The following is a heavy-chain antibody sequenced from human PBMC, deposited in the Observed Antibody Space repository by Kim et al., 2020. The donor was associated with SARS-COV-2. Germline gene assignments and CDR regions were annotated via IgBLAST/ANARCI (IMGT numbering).Heavy chain of an antibody. CDR2: IYYSGST. CDR1: GGSISSDGYY. CDR3: ASVKLVRGVISVVDAFDI. D-gene: IGHD3-10*01. J-gene: IGHJ3*02. V-gene: IGHV4-31*03. Sequence: SETLSLTCTVSGGSISSDGYYWSWIRQHPGKGLEWIGYIYYSGSTYYNPSLKSRVTISVDTSKNQFSLKLSSVTAADTAVYYCASVKLVRGVISVVDAFDIWGQGTMVTVSS.